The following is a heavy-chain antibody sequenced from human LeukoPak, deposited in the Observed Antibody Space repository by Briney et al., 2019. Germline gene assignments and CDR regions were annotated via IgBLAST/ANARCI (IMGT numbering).Heavy chain of an antibody. J-gene: IGHJ4*02. Sequence: GSLRLSCAASGFTVSSNYMSWVRQAPGKGLEWVSVIYSGGSTYYADSVKGRFTISRDNSKNTLYLQMNSLRAEDTAVYYCARCGYDSSGYSESYFDYWGQGTLVTVSS. D-gene: IGHD3-22*01. CDR3: ARCGYDSSGYSESYFDY. CDR1: GFTVSSNY. CDR2: IYSGGST. V-gene: IGHV3-53*05.